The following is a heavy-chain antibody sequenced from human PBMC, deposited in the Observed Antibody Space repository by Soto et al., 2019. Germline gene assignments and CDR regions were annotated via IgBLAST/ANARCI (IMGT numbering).Heavy chain of an antibody. J-gene: IGHJ4*02. D-gene: IGHD5-18*01. CDR3: ARDLSYGLCDY. CDR1: GYTFTSYG. CDR2: ISAYNGNT. V-gene: IGHV1-18*01. Sequence: QVQLVQSGAEVKKPGASVKVYCQASGYTFTSYGISWVRQAPGQGLEWMGWISAYNGNTKYAQKRQGRVTMTTDTSTSTAYLELRSLRSDDTAVYYCARDLSYGLCDYWGQGTLVTVSS.